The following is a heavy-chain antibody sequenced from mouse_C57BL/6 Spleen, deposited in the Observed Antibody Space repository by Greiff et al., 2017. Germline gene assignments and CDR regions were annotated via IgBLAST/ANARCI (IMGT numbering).Heavy chain of an antibody. V-gene: IGHV5-9*01. Sequence: DVKLVESGGGLVKPGGSLKLSCAASGFTFSSYTMSWVRQTPEKRLEWVATISGGGGNTYYPDSVKGRFTISRDNAKNTLYLQMSSLRSEDTALYYCAKTDLRYSLYYAMDYWGQGTSVTVSS. J-gene: IGHJ4*01. D-gene: IGHD1-1*01. CDR2: ISGGGGNT. CDR3: AKTDLRYSLYYAMDY. CDR1: GFTFSSYT.